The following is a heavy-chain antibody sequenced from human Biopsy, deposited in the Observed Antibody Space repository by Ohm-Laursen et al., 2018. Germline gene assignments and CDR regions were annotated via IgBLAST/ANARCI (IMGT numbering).Heavy chain of an antibody. CDR1: GYTFSSYW. J-gene: IGHJ4*02. D-gene: IGHD2-2*01. CDR3: AREGCCSRTSCYPDY. V-gene: IGHV3-74*01. CDR2: INRDGSST. Sequence: GSLRLSCAASGYTFSSYWMHWVRQAPGKGLVWVSRINRDGSSTTYADSVKGRFTISRDSAKNTLYLQMNSLRAEDTAVYYCAREGCCSRTSCYPDYWGQGTLVTVSS.